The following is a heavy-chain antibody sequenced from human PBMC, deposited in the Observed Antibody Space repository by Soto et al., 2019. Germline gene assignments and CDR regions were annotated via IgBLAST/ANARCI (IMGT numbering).Heavy chain of an antibody. V-gene: IGHV3-74*03. CDR2: ISGDGSST. CDR3: ARQIIVAFGTIRSFDP. D-gene: IGHD3-10*01. CDR1: GFTFSSHW. Sequence: GRSLRLSCAASGFTFSSHWMHWVRQTPGKGPVWVSRISGDGSSTKYADSVKGRFTIARDNAKNTLFLQMSSLRAEDTAVYYCARQIIVAFGTIRSFDPWGQGTLVTVYS. J-gene: IGHJ5*02.